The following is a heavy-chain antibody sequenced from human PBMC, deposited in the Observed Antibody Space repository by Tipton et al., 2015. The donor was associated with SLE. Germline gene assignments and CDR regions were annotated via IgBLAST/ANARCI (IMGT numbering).Heavy chain of an antibody. CDR3: ARDRRGWYFDL. V-gene: IGHV4-61*02. D-gene: IGHD3-10*01. Sequence: TLSLTCTVSGASISSRSYYWNWIRQPAGKGLEWIGRIYTGGSTYYNPSLESRVTTSMDTSKNQFSLKLTSVTAADTAVYYCARDRRGWYFDLWGRGTLVTVSS. CDR1: GASISSRSYY. CDR2: IYTGGST. J-gene: IGHJ2*01.